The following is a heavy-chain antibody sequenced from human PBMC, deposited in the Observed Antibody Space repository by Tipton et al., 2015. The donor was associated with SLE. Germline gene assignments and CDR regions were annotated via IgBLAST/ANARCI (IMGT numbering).Heavy chain of an antibody. D-gene: IGHD1-26*01. CDR3: ARPEAGAHPAAFGI. Sequence: TLSLTCTVSGVSINSGIYYWGWIRQPPGKGLEWIGSIYYSGTTYYNPSLKSRVTLSVDTSKNQFSLKLSSVTAADTAVYYCARPEAGAHPAAFGIWGQGTMVTVSA. V-gene: IGHV4-39*07. CDR2: IYYSGTT. J-gene: IGHJ3*02. CDR1: GVSINSGIYY.